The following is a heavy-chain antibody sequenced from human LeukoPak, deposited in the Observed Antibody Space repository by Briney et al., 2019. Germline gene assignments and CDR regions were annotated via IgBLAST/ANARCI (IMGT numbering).Heavy chain of an antibody. CDR3: AHKGRGSGSYNM. J-gene: IGHJ4*02. V-gene: IGHV2-5*01. Sequence: SGPTLVNPTQTLTLTCTFSGFSLSTTGGGLGWICQSPGKALEGLAVNYWNDDKSYTPSLKGRLTITKDTSKNQVVLIMTNMDPVDTATYYCAHKGRGSGSYNMWGQGTLVTVSS. D-gene: IGHD3-10*01. CDR2: NYWNDDK. CDR1: GFSLSTTGGG.